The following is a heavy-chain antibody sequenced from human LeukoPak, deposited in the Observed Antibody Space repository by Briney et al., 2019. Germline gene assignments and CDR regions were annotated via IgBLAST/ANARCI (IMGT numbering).Heavy chain of an antibody. CDR3: ARDFRGISRSYGMDV. CDR1: GGSISSGGYY. CDR2: IYYSGST. V-gene: IGHV4-31*03. Sequence: PQTLSLTCTVSGGSISSGGYYWSWIRQHPGKGLEWIGYIYYSGSTYYNPSLKSRVTISVDTSKNQFSLKLSSVTAADTAVYYCARDFRGISRSYGMDVWGQGTTVTVSS. J-gene: IGHJ6*02. D-gene: IGHD1-14*01.